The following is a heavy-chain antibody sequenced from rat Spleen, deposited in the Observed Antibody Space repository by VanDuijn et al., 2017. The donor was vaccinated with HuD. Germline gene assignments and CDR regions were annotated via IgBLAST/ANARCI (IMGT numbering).Heavy chain of an antibody. CDR1: GFSLISNS. V-gene: IGHV2-1*01. Sequence: QVQLKESGPGLVQPSQTLSLTCTVSGFSLISNSLHWVRQPPGKGLEWMGGIWGDGSTNYNSALKSRLSISRDTSKSQLFLKMSSLQTDDTAIFFCTSPFRWFAYWGQGTLVTVSS. CDR3: TSPFRWFAY. J-gene: IGHJ3*01. CDR2: IWGDGST.